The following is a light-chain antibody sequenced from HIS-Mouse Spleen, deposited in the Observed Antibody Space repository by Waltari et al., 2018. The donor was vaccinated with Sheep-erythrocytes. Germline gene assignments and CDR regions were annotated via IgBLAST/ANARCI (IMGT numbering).Light chain of an antibody. Sequence: SYELTQPPSVSVSPGQTASITCSGDKLGDKYACWYQQKPGQSPVLVIYQDSKRPSGIPVRFSGSNSGNPATLTISGTQAMDEADYYCQAWDSSTAWNVVFGGGTKLTVL. CDR3: QAWDSSTAWNVV. CDR2: QDS. CDR1: KLGDKY. J-gene: IGLJ2*01. V-gene: IGLV3-1*01.